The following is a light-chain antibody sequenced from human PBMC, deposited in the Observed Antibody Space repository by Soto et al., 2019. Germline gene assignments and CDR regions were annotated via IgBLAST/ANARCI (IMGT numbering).Light chain of an antibody. CDR3: SAYGGNFML. J-gene: IGLJ2*01. V-gene: IGLV2-8*01. CDR1: SSDVGNYNY. Sequence: QSALTQPPSASGSPGQSVTISCTGTSSDVGNYNYVSWYQQFPGKAPKVMIYEVSKRPSGVPDRFSGSKSGNTASLTVSGLQAEDEADYYCSAYGGNFMLFGGGIKLTVL. CDR2: EVS.